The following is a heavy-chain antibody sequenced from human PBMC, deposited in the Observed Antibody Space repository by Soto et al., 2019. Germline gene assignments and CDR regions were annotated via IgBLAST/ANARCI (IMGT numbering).Heavy chain of an antibody. J-gene: IGHJ4*02. Sequence: QLQLQESGPGLVKPSETLSLTCTVSGGSISSSSYYWGWIRQPPGKGLEWIGSIYYSGSTYYNPSLKSRVTISVDTSKNQFSLKLSSVTAADTAVYYCARHMWGLAELRHTNFDYWGQGTLVTVSS. D-gene: IGHD3-16*01. CDR3: ARHMWGLAELRHTNFDY. CDR2: IYYSGST. CDR1: GGSISSSSYY. V-gene: IGHV4-39*01.